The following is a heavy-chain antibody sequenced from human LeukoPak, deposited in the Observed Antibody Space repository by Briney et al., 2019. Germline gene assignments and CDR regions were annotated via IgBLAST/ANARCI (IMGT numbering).Heavy chain of an antibody. J-gene: IGHJ4*02. CDR2: ISGSGGST. CDR1: VLTFSSYA. D-gene: IGHD2-2*01. V-gene: IGHV3-23*01. Sequence: GGSLTLSCTPSVLTFSSYAMSGPRQAPERALESLSTISGSGGSTYYADSVKGRFTISRDNSKNTLYLQMNSLRAEDTALYYCAKDVSSTSRVFDNWGQGTLVTVSS. CDR3: AKDVSSTSRVFDN.